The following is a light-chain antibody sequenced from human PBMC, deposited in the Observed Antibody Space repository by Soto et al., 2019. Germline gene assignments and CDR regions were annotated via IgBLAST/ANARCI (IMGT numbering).Light chain of an antibody. CDR1: SSDVGSYDL. V-gene: IGLV2-23*01. Sequence: QSVLTQPASVSGSPGQSITISCTGTSSDVGSYDLVSWYQQHPGKAPKLIIYEDNKRPSGVSNRFSGSRSGNTASLTISGLQAEDEADYYCCSYAGSLLFGGVTKLTVL. CDR2: EDN. CDR3: CSYAGSLL. J-gene: IGLJ2*01.